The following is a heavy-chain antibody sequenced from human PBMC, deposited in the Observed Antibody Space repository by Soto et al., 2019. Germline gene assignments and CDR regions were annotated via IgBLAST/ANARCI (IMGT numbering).Heavy chain of an antibody. CDR1: GFTFSSYA. CDR3: AKARGAATYYYYGMDV. J-gene: IGHJ6*02. CDR2: ISGSGGST. D-gene: IGHD2-15*01. V-gene: IGHV3-23*01. Sequence: GGSLRLSCAASGFTFSSYAMSWVRQAPGKGLEWVSAISGSGGSTYYADSVKGRFTISRDNSKNTLYLQMNSLRAEDTAVYYCAKARGAATYYYYGMDVWGQGTTVTVSS.